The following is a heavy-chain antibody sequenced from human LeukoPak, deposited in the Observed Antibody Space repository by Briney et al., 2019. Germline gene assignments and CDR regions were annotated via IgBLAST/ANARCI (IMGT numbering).Heavy chain of an antibody. Sequence: GGSLRLSCAASGFTFSSYAMHWVRQAPGEGLEWVAVISYDGSNKYYADSVKGRFTISRDNSKNTLYLQMNSLRAEDTAVYYCARDLGYSGYEFDYWGQGTLVTVSS. CDR1: GFTFSSYA. V-gene: IGHV3-30*04. D-gene: IGHD5-12*01. J-gene: IGHJ4*02. CDR3: ARDLGYSGYEFDY. CDR2: ISYDGSNK.